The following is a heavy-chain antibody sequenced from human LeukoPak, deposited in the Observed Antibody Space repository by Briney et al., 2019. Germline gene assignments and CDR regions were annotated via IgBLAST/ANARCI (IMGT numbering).Heavy chain of an antibody. J-gene: IGHJ3*02. V-gene: IGHV3-23*01. CDR2: ISSGGDST. CDR1: GFTFRSYG. D-gene: IGHD4-23*01. CDR3: AKDFDYGGNSGDAYDI. Sequence: GSSLRLSCAASGFTFRSYGMHWVRQAPGKGLEWVSAISSGGDSTYYADSVKGRFTISRDNSKNTLSLQMNSLRAEDTAIYYCAKDFDYGGNSGDAYDIWGRGTVVAVSS.